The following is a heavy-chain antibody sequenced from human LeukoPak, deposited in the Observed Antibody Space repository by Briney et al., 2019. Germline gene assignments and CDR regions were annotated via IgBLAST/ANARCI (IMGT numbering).Heavy chain of an antibody. CDR1: GFTFSSYS. CDR3: ARVLHKRNYDSTTYYGY. V-gene: IGHV3-48*01. D-gene: IGHD3-22*01. J-gene: IGHJ4*02. CDR2: ISSSSSSTI. Sequence: GGSLRLSCAASGFTFSSYSMNWVRQAPGKGLEWVSYISSSSSSTIYYADSVKGRFTISRDNAKNSLYLQMNSLRAEDMAVYYCARVLHKRNYDSTTYYGYWGQGTLVTVSS.